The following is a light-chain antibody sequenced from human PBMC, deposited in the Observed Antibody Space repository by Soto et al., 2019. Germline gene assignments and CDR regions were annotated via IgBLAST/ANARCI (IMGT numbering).Light chain of an antibody. V-gene: IGLV3-21*04. CDR3: QVWDLSSGHREV. Sequence: SYELTQPPSVAVAPGETARISCGGNNIGSKSLFWYQQKAGQARLLVIYYDTNRPSGIPERYSGSNSGNTATLTISGVEVGDEADYYCQVWDLSSGHREVFGVGTQLTVL. CDR1: NIGSKS. J-gene: IGLJ2*01. CDR2: YDT.